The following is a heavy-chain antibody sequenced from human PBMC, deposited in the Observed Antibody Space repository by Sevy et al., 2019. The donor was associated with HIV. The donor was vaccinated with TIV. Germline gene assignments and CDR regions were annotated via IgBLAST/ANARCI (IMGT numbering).Heavy chain of an antibody. D-gene: IGHD6-13*01. V-gene: IGHV1-69*06. J-gene: IGHJ4*02. Sequence: ASVKVSCKASGGTFSSYAISWLRQAPGQGLEWMGGIIPIFGTANYAQKFQGRVTITADKSTSTAYMELSSLRSEDTAVYYCAALPKIAAAGTGDYWGQGTLVTVSS. CDR1: GGTFSSYA. CDR2: IIPIFGTA. CDR3: AALPKIAAAGTGDY.